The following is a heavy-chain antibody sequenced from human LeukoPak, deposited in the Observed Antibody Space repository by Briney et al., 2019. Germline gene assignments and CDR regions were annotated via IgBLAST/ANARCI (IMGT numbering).Heavy chain of an antibody. CDR3: ARLTWDQYFFDF. J-gene: IGHJ4*01. Sequence: GESLKISCRGSGYTFSNYWIGWVRQMPGKGLEWMAIIYPGDSDRRYSPSFRGQVTISADRSIRTAYLRWSSLKASDTAIYYCARLTWDQYFFDFWGQGTQVTVSS. D-gene: IGHD1-26*01. CDR2: IYPGDSDR. CDR1: GYTFSNYW. V-gene: IGHV5-51*01.